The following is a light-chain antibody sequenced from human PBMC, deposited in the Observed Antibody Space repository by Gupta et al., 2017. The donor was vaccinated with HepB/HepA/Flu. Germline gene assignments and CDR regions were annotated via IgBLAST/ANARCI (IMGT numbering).Light chain of an antibody. Sequence: EIVLTQSPDTLSLSPGERATLSCRASKSVTNSLTWYQQKPGQAPRLLIHDTSNRATGVPARFSGSGSGTDFALTISSLEPGDFAVYYCQQRYNFGQGTRLDI. V-gene: IGKV3-11*01. CDR3: QQRYN. CDR2: DTS. J-gene: IGKJ5*01. CDR1: KSVTNS.